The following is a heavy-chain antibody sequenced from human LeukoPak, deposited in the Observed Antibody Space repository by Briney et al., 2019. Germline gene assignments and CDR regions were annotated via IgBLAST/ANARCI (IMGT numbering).Heavy chain of an antibody. CDR2: INTNTGNP. J-gene: IGHJ4*02. CDR1: GYTFTCYA. Sequence: ASVKVSCKASGYTFTCYAMHWVRQPPGQGLEWMGWINTNTGNPTYAQGFTGRFVFSLDTSVSTAYLQISSLKAEDTAVYYCARGGYSYGFRGRATFYFDYWGQGTLVTVSS. CDR3: ARGGYSYGFRGRATFYFDY. D-gene: IGHD5-18*01. V-gene: IGHV7-4-1*02.